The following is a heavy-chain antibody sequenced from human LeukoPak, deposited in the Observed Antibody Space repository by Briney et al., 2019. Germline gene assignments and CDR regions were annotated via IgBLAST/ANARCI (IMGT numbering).Heavy chain of an antibody. Sequence: GGSLRLSCAASGFTFSSYAMHWVRQAPGKGLEWVAVISYDGSNKYYADSVKGRFTISRDNSKNTLYLQMNSLRAEDTAVYYCAKVQSSGYDYEPYYFDYWGQGTLVTVSS. V-gene: IGHV3-30-3*01. D-gene: IGHD5-12*01. CDR1: GFTFSSYA. CDR3: AKVQSSGYDYEPYYFDY. CDR2: ISYDGSNK. J-gene: IGHJ4*02.